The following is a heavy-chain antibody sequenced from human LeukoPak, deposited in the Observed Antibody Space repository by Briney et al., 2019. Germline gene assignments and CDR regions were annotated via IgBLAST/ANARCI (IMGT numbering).Heavy chain of an antibody. D-gene: IGHD3-3*01. V-gene: IGHV3-7*01. J-gene: IGHJ4*02. CDR2: IKQDGSEK. CDR1: GLTFSSYW. CDR3: AREYFDFWSGYRYYFDF. Sequence: GGSLRLSCAASGLTFSSYWMSWVRQAPGKGLEWVANIKQDGSEKYYVDSVKGRFTISRDNAKNSLYLQMNSLRVEDTAVYYCAREYFDFWSGYRYYFDFWGQGTLVTVSS.